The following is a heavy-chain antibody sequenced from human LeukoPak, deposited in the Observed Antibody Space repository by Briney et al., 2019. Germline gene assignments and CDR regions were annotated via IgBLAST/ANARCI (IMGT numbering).Heavy chain of an antibody. V-gene: IGHV3-30*04. D-gene: IGHD3-10*01. CDR1: GFTFSSYA. Sequence: GGSLRLSCAASGFTFSSYAMHWVRQAPGKGLEWVAVISYDGSNKYYADSVKGRFTISRDNSKNTLYLQMNSLRAEDTAVYYCARAPGASYYYYYYMDVWGKGTTVTVS. CDR3: ARAPGASYYYYYYMDV. J-gene: IGHJ6*03. CDR2: ISYDGSNK.